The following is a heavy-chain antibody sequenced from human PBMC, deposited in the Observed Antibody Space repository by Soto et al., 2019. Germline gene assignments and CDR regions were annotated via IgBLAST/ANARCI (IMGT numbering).Heavy chain of an antibody. D-gene: IGHD1-1*01. CDR3: ARDTNSLDI. CDR2: IYHTGDT. J-gene: IGHJ4*02. V-gene: IGHV4-38-2*02. CDR1: SYSISSGFF. Sequence: PSETLSLTCVVSSYSISSGFFWAWIRQPPGKGLEWVGSIYHTGDTHYNPSLRSQVSMSVDTSKNHFSLRLTYLTAADTAVYFCARDTNSLDIWGQGILVTVS.